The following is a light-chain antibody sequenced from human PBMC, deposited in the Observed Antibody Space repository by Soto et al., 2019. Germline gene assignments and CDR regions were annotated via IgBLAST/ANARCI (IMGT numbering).Light chain of an antibody. CDR3: AAWDDSLNGVV. V-gene: IGLV1-44*01. CDR1: SSNIGSKT. J-gene: IGLJ2*01. Sequence: QSALTQPPSASGTPGQRVTISCSGSSSNIGSKTVEWYQQLPGTAPKLLINSNNQRPSGVPDRFSGSKSGTSASLAISGLQSEDEADYYCAAWDDSLNGVVFGGGTQLTVL. CDR2: SNN.